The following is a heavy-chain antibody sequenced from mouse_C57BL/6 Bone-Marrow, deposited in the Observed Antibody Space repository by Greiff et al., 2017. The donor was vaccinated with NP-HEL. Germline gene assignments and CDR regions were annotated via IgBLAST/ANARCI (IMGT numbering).Heavy chain of an antibody. J-gene: IGHJ4*01. D-gene: IGHD2-1*01. V-gene: IGHV1-20*01. CDR3: ARSPYGNYPFYYAMDY. CDR1: GYSFTGYF. CDR2: INPYNGAT. Sequence: VQLQQSGPELVKPGDSVKISCKASGYSFTGYFMNWVMQSHGKSLEWIGRINPYNGATFYNQKFKGKATLTVDKSSSTAHMELRSLTSEDSAVYYCARSPYGNYPFYYAMDYWGQGTSVTVSS.